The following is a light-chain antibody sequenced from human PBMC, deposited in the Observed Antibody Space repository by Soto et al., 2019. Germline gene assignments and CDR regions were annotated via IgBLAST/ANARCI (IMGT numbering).Light chain of an antibody. CDR3: CSYAGGYTHAV. Sequence: QSALTQPRSVSGPPGQSVSISCSGTSSDVGTYNYVSWYQQHPGKAPKLMIYDVSKRPSGVPDRFSGSKSGHTASLTISGLQAEDEADYYCCSYAGGYTHAVFGGGTKVTVL. CDR2: DVS. V-gene: IGLV2-11*01. CDR1: SSDVGTYNY. J-gene: IGLJ2*01.